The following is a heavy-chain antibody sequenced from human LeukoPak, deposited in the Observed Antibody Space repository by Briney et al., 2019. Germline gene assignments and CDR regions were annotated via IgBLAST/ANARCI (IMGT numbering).Heavy chain of an antibody. D-gene: IGHD6-19*01. CDR1: GYTFTSYY. CDR2: INPSGGST. Sequence: ASVKVSCKASGYTFTSYYMHWVRQAPGQGLEWMGIINPSGGSTSYAQKFQGRVTMTRDTSTSTVYMELSSLRSEDTAVYYCASAGGRIAVAGPHDAFDIWGQGTMVTVSS. J-gene: IGHJ3*02. V-gene: IGHV1-46*01. CDR3: ASAGGRIAVAGPHDAFDI.